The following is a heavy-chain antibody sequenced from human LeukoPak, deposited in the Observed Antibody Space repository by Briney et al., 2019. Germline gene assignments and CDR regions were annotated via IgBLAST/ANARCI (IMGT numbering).Heavy chain of an antibody. CDR3: ARGVGYCSGGSCYSGGNFDY. CDR1: GGSFSGYY. D-gene: IGHD2-15*01. V-gene: IGHV4-34*09. J-gene: IGHJ4*02. CDR2: INHSGST. Sequence: PSETLSLTCAVYGGSFSGYYWSWIRQPPGKGLEWIGEINHSGSTYYNPSLKSRVTISVDTSKNQFSLKLSSVTAADTAVYYCARGVGYCSGGSCYSGGNFDYWGQGTLVTVSS.